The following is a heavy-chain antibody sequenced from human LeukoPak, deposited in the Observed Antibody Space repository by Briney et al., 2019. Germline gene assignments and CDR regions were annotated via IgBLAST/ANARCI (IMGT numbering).Heavy chain of an antibody. V-gene: IGHV4-59*01. J-gene: IGHJ3*02. CDR1: GGSSSSYY. CDR2: IYYSGST. Sequence: SETLSLTCTVSGGSSSSYYWSWIRQPPGKGLEWIGYIYYSGSTNYNPSLKSRVTISVDTSKNQFSLKLSSVTAADTAVYYCARNNQGSFDIWGQGTMVTVSS. D-gene: IGHD1-14*01. CDR3: ARNNQGSFDI.